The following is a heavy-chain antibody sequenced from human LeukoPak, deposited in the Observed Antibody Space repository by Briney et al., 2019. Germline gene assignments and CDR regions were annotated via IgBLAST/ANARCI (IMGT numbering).Heavy chain of an antibody. J-gene: IGHJ6*02. V-gene: IGHV1-2*02. CDR2: INPNSGGT. Sequence: ASVKVSCKASGYTFTGYYMHWVRQAPGQGLEWMGWINPNSGGTNYAQKFQGRGTMTRDTSISTAYMELSRLRSDDTAVYYCARAAVVATILDYYYYGMDVWGQGTTVTVSS. CDR1: GYTFTGYY. D-gene: IGHD5-12*01. CDR3: ARAAVVATILDYYYYGMDV.